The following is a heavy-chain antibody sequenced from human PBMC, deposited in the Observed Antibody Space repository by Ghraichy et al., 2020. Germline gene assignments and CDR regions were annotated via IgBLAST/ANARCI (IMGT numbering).Heavy chain of an antibody. CDR3: ARRARNYGGVSDWYFDL. D-gene: IGHD4-23*01. V-gene: IGHV4-4*07. Sequence: TRSLPFTVSGGSITSFYWNWIRQPAGKGLEWIGRISGSGDVYYNPSLTSRVILSVDTAKNQFSLSLNSVTAADTAMYYCARRARNYGGVSDWYFDLWGRGTLVTVSS. CDR1: GGSITSFY. CDR2: ISGSGDV. J-gene: IGHJ2*01.